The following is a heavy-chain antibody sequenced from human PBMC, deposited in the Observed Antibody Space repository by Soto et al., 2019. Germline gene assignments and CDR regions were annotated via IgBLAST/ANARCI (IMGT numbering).Heavy chain of an antibody. D-gene: IGHD6-13*01. CDR3: ARGVSSWYYHYYYGMDV. CDR2: IGTAGDT. CDR1: GFTFGSCD. Sequence: GGSLRLSCAASGFTFGSCDMHWVRQATGKGLEWVSAIGTAGDTYYPGSVKGRFTISRENAKNSLYLQMNSLRAGDTAVYYCARGVSSWYYHYYYGMDVWGQGTTVTVSS. J-gene: IGHJ6*02. V-gene: IGHV3-13*01.